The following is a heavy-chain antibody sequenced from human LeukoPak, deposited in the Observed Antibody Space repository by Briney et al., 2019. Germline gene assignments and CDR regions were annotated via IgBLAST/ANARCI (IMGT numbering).Heavy chain of an antibody. V-gene: IGHV3-23*01. CDR2: ISGSGGGT. D-gene: IGHD6-6*01. J-gene: IGHJ4*02. CDR3: AKKPFLLSRRAPSDY. CDR1: GFTFSSYA. Sequence: GGSLRLSCAASGFTFSSYAMSWVRQAPGKGLEWVSAISGSGGGTYYADSVKGRFTISRDNSKHTLYLQMHSVSAEGTALYYCAKKPFLLSRRAPSDYWGQGTLVTVSS.